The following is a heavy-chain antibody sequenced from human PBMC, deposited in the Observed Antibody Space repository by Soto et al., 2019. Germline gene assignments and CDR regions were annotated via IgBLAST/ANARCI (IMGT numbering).Heavy chain of an antibody. CDR1: GLPFNMRA. D-gene: IGHD5-12*01. J-gene: IGHJ5*02. CDR2: IRASGDSS. V-gene: IGHV3-23*01. Sequence: EGQLLESGGGLGQPGGSLRLSCEASGLPFNMRAMSWVRQAPGKGLEGVSIIRASGDSSYYADSVKGRFTISRDNSKNTLYLQMNSLRAEDTAVYYCAKTPVAGGYDPNWCDPWGQGTLVTVSS. CDR3: AKTPVAGGYDPNWCDP.